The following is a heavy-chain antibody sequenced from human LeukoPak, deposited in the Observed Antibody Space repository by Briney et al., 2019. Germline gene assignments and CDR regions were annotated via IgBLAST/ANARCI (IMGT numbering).Heavy chain of an antibody. V-gene: IGHV1-2*02. CDR1: GYTFTDYY. D-gene: IGHD1-14*01. Sequence: ASVKVSCKASGYTFTDYYMHWVRQAPGQGLEWMGWINPDSGATNYAQGFQGRVTMTRDTSISTAYMELSRLRSDDTALYYCARSEMADYWGQGTLVTVSS. CDR3: ARSEMADY. J-gene: IGHJ4*02. CDR2: INPDSGAT.